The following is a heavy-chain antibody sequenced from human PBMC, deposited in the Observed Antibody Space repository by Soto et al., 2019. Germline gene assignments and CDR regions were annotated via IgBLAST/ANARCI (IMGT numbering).Heavy chain of an antibody. CDR1: GGTFSSYA. J-gene: IGHJ6*02. V-gene: IGHV1-69*01. CDR2: IIPIFGTA. Sequence: QVQLVQSGAEVKKPGSSVKVSCKASGGTFSSYAISWVRQAPGQGLEWMGGIIPIFGTANYAQKFQGRVTITADESTSTAYMELSSLRSDDTAVYYCARNFFTDRSGYAAEPGEEYYYYGMDVWGQGTTVTVSS. CDR3: ARNFFTDRSGYAAEPGEEYYYYGMDV. D-gene: IGHD3-22*01.